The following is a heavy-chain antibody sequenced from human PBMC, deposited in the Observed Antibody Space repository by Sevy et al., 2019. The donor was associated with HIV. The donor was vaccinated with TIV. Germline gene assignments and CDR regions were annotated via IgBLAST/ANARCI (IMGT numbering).Heavy chain of an antibody. CDR2: INPTSGST. Sequence: ASVKVSCKASGYTFNNYYLHWVRQAPGQGLQWMGVINPTSGSTKYTQILQGRVTMTSDTLTSTVYMKLTSLRSEDTAVYFCARGDGTGRCFDSWGQGTLVTVSS. D-gene: IGHD6-13*01. J-gene: IGHJ4*02. CDR3: ARGDGTGRCFDS. CDR1: GYTFNNYY. V-gene: IGHV1-46*02.